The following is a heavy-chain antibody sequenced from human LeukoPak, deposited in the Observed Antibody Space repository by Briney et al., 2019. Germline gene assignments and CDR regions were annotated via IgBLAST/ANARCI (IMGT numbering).Heavy chain of an antibody. V-gene: IGHV1-46*01. J-gene: IGHJ4*02. CDR2: INPSGGST. CDR3: ARGFPYYDFWSGYYEVEYYFDY. Sequence: ASEKVSCKASGYTFTSYYMHWVRQAPGQGLEWMGIINPSGGSTSYAQKFQGRVTMTRDTSTSTVYMELSSLRSEDTAVYYCARGFPYYDFWSGYYEVEYYFDYWGQGTLVTVSS. D-gene: IGHD3-3*01. CDR1: GYTFTSYY.